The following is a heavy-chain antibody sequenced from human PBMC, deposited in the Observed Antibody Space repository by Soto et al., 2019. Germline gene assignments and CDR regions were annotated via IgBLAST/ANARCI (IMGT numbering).Heavy chain of an antibody. Sequence: EMQLVQSGAEMKKPGESLKISCKGSGYSFTTNWIGWVRQRPGKGLEWMAIVYPGNSDTRYNPSLKGQVTISADKSINPAYRQWSSLTASDTAMYYWARQMGDFGYDLSHWGQGTLVTVSS. CDR2: VYPGNSDT. CDR3: ARQMGDFGYDLSH. J-gene: IGHJ4*02. V-gene: IGHV5-51*01. CDR1: GYSFTTNW. D-gene: IGHD1-26*01.